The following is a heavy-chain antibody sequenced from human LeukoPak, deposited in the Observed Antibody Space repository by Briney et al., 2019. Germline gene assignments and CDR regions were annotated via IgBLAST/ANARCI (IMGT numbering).Heavy chain of an antibody. Sequence: SETLSLTCTVSGGSISSYYWSWIRQPPGKGLEWIGYIYYSGSTNYNPSLKSRGTISVDTSKNQFSLKLSSVTAADTAVYYCAGASYDSSGVHWGQGTLVTVSS. V-gene: IGHV4-59*01. J-gene: IGHJ4*02. D-gene: IGHD3-22*01. CDR1: GGSISSYY. CDR3: AGASYDSSGVH. CDR2: IYYSGST.